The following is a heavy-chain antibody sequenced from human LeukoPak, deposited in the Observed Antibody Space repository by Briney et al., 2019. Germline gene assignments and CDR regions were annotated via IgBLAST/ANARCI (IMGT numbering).Heavy chain of an antibody. CDR2: ISSSSSYI. D-gene: IGHD4-23*01. Sequence: GGSLRLSCAASGFTFSSYSMNWVRQAPGKGLEWVSSISSSSSYIYYADSVKGRFTISRDNSKNTLYLQMNSLRAEDTAVYYCAKVPARFEVTLHHDAFDIWGQGTMVTVSS. J-gene: IGHJ3*02. CDR1: GFTFSSYS. V-gene: IGHV3-21*04. CDR3: AKVPARFEVTLHHDAFDI.